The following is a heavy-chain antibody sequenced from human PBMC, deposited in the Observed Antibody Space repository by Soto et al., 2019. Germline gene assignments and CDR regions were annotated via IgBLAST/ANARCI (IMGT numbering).Heavy chain of an antibody. D-gene: IGHD6-19*01. CDR1: GFTFSSYA. V-gene: IGHV3-23*01. CDR2: ISGSGGST. Sequence: GGSLRLSCAASGFTFSSYAMSWVRQAPGKGLEWVSAISGSGGSTYYADSVKGRFTISRDNSKNTLYLQMNSLRAEDTAVYYCAKGRGRFEWLRWGLGGSSGWYVDYYYMDVWGKGTTVTVSS. J-gene: IGHJ6*03. CDR3: AKGRGRFEWLRWGLGGSSGWYVDYYYMDV.